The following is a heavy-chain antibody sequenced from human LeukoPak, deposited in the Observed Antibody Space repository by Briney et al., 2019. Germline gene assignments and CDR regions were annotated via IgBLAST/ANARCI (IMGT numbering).Heavy chain of an antibody. V-gene: IGHV3-23*01. Sequence: GGSLRLSCAVSGFTFGNYAMTWVRQAPGKGLESVSSISTDGTTYYAHSVKGQFTLSRDNSKNTLHLQMRSLRAEDTAVYYCAKLGHGGYYSYMDVWGKGTTVTVSS. CDR1: GFTFGNYA. CDR3: AKLGHGGYYSYMDV. D-gene: IGHD3-16*01. J-gene: IGHJ6*03. CDR2: ISTDGTT.